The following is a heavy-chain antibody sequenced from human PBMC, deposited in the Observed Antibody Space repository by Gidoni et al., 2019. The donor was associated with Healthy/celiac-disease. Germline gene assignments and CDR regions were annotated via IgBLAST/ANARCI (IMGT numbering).Heavy chain of an antibody. V-gene: IGHV4-34*01. J-gene: IGHJ4*02. CDR2: INHSGST. Sequence: QVQLQQWGAGLLKPSETLSLTFAVYGGSFSGYYWSWIRQPPGKGLEWIGEINHSGSTNYNPSLKSRVTISVDTSKNQFSLKLSSVTAADTAVYYCARGRITMVRGVIIDYWGQGTLVTVSS. CDR3: ARGRITMVRGVIIDY. CDR1: GGSFSGYY. D-gene: IGHD3-10*01.